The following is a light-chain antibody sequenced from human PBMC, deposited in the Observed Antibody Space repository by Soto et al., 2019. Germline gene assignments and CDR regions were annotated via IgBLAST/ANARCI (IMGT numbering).Light chain of an antibody. Sequence: QSVLTQPASVSGSPGQSITISCTGTSSDVGGYNYVSWYQQHPGKAPKLMIYDVSNRPSGVSNRFSGSKSGNTASLTISGLQAEDEADYYCSSYTSSIAFSVFGTGTKVTVL. CDR1: SSDVGGYNY. J-gene: IGLJ1*01. CDR2: DVS. V-gene: IGLV2-14*01. CDR3: SSYTSSIAFSV.